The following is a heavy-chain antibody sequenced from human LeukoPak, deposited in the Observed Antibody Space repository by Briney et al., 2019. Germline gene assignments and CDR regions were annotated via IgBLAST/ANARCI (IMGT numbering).Heavy chain of an antibody. D-gene: IGHD6-19*01. CDR1: GGSISSYY. CDR2: IYYSGST. Sequence: PSETLSLTCTVSGGSISSYYWSWIRQPPGKGLEWIGYIYYSGSTNYNPSLKSRVTISVDTSKNQFSLKLSSVTAADTAVYYCARDRWLVPDYYYYGMDVWGRGTTVTVSS. CDR3: ARDRWLVPDYYYYGMDV. J-gene: IGHJ6*02. V-gene: IGHV4-59*01.